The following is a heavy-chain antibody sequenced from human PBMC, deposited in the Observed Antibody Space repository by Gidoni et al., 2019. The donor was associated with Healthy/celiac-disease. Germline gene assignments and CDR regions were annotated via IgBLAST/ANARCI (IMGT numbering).Heavy chain of an antibody. CDR3: AIIPITIFGVAKKDYYMDV. Sequence: QVQLVESGGGVVQPGRSLRLSCAASGFTFRSYGMHWVRQAPGKGLEWVAVIWYDGSNKYYADSVKGRFTISRDNSKNTLYLQMNSLRAEDTAVYYCAIIPITIFGVAKKDYYMDVWGKGTTVTVSS. D-gene: IGHD3-3*01. V-gene: IGHV3-33*01. CDR2: IWYDGSNK. J-gene: IGHJ6*03. CDR1: GFTFRSYG.